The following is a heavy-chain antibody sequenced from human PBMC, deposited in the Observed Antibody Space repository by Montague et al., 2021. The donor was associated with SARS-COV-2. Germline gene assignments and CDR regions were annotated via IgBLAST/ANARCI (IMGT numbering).Heavy chain of an antibody. CDR2: VSSSGST. J-gene: IGHJ4*02. Sequence: SETLSLTCTVSGDSITYFYWSWIRQPAGKGLEWIGRVSSSGSTNYNPSLRSRVSMSVDTSKSQFSLKLSSVTAADTAVYYCARDVVTHLETFDYWGRGTLVTVSS. D-gene: IGHD4-23*01. CDR1: GDSITYFY. V-gene: IGHV4-4*07. CDR3: ARDVVTHLETFDY.